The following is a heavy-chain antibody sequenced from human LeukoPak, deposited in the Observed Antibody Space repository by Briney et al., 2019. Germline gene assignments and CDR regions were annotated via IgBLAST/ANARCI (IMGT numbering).Heavy chain of an antibody. CDR2: INWNGGST. D-gene: IGHD3-3*01. CDR3: ARGGITIFGVVSYMDV. J-gene: IGHJ6*03. V-gene: IGHV3-20*04. CDR1: GFTFDDYG. Sequence: AGGSLRLSCAASGFTFDDYGMSWVRQAPGKGLEWVSGINWNGGSTGYADSVKGRFTISRDNAKNSLYPQMNSLRAEDTALYYCARGGITIFGVVSYMDVWGKGTTVTVSS.